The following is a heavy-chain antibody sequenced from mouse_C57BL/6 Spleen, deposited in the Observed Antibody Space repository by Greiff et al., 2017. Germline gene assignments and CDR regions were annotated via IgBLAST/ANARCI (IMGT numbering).Heavy chain of an antibody. CDR1: GYTFTGYW. Sequence: QVQLKESGAELMKPGASVKLSCKATGYTFTGYWIEWVKQRPGHGLEWIGEILPGSGSTNYNEKFKGKATFTADTSSNTAYMQLSSLTTEDSAIYYCARYTTVVATDYYYAMDYWGQGTSVTVSS. CDR2: ILPGSGST. CDR3: ARYTTVVATDYYYAMDY. J-gene: IGHJ4*01. D-gene: IGHD1-1*01. V-gene: IGHV1-9*01.